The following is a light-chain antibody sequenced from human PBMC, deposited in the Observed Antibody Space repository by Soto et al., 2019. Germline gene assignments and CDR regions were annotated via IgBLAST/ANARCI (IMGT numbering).Light chain of an antibody. Sequence: DIQMTQSPSSLSATVGDRVTITCRASQYIGDFLNWYQQTPGKAPKLLIFGASNLHIGVPSRFSGSGSGTEFTLTINNLQREDFATYYCQESFFTLGTFGRGTKA. J-gene: IGKJ1*01. CDR1: QYIGDF. V-gene: IGKV1-39*01. CDR3: QESFFTLGT. CDR2: GAS.